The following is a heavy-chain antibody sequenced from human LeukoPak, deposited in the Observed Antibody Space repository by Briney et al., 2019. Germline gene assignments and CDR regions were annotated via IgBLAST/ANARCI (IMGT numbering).Heavy chain of an antibody. CDR2: VIHSGTT. CDR1: GGSITGGTYY. Sequence: PSKTLSLTCTVSGGSITGGTYYWGWIRQPPGKGLEWIVSVIHSGTTYYNPSLRSRVTVSMDTSKKQFSLRLSSVTAADTAVYYCARHDYDSSGHRRDYYFDYWSQGTLVTVSS. D-gene: IGHD3-22*01. CDR3: ARHDYDSSGHRRDYYFDY. V-gene: IGHV4-39*01. J-gene: IGHJ4*02.